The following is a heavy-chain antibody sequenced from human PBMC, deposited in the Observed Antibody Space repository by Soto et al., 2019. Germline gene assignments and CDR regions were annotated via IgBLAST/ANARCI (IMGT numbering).Heavy chain of an antibody. CDR3: ARVGGVEDSVVVPAATLNQKYYYYYGIDV. D-gene: IGHD2-2*01. CDR1: VFTFSSYA. Sequence: QVQLVESGGGVVQPGRSLRLSCAASVFTFSSYAMHWVRQAPGKGLEWVAVISYDGSNKYYADSVKGRFTISRDNSKNTLYLQMNSLRAEDTAVDYCARVGGVEDSVVVPAATLNQKYYYYYGIDVWGQGTTVTVSS. CDR2: ISYDGSNK. V-gene: IGHV3-30-3*01. J-gene: IGHJ6*02.